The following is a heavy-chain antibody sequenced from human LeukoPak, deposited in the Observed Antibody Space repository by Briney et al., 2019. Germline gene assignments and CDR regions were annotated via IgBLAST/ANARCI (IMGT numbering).Heavy chain of an antibody. V-gene: IGHV4-39*01. CDR2: IYYSGST. CDR1: GGSISSSSYY. CDR3: ARFAGSWYRVAYYYGMDV. Sequence: SETLSLTCTVSGGSISSSSYYWGWIRQPPGKGLEWIGSIYYSGSTYYNPSLKSRVTISVDTSKNQFSLKLSSVTAADTAVYYCARFAGSWYRVAYYYGMDVWGQGTTVTVSS. D-gene: IGHD6-13*01. J-gene: IGHJ6*02.